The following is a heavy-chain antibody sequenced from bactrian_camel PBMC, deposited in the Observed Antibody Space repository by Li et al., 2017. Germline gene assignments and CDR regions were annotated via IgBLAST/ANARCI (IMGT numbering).Heavy chain of an antibody. V-gene: IGHV3S26*01. D-gene: IGHD4*01. CDR2: INDGGTTT. CDR1: GFTFSSYR. Sequence: HVQLVESGGGSVQAGGSLRLSCAASGFTFSSYRMYWVRQAPGKGLEWVSRINDGGTTTAYADSVKGQFTISRVNAKNTVYLQMNSLKPGDTAVYYCVKASRAYYNDYVPAVPLKRDFGTWGQGTQVTVS. CDR3: VKASRAYYNDYVPAVPLKRDFGT. J-gene: IGHJ6*01.